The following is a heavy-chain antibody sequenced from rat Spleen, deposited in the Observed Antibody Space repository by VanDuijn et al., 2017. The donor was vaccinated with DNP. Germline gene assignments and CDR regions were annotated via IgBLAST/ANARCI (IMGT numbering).Heavy chain of an antibody. J-gene: IGHJ2*01. CDR3: ARFVYYGLSLDY. CDR2: ISYDGSST. D-gene: IGHD1-6*01. CDR1: GFTFSGYY. V-gene: IGHV5-7*01. Sequence: EVQLVESDGGLVQPGRSLKLSCGASGFTFSGYYMAWVRQAPTKGLEWVATISYDGSSTYYRDSVKGRFTISRDNAKSTLYLQVNSLRSEDTATYYCARFVYYGLSLDYWGQGVMVTVSS.